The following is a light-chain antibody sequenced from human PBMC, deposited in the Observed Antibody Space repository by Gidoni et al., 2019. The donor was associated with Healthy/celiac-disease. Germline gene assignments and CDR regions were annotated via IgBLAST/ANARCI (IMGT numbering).Light chain of an antibody. CDR3: QQRNSYSP. CDR1: QGISSY. CDR2: AAS. V-gene: IGKV1-9*01. J-gene: IGKJ1*01. Sequence: DIQFTQSPSFLSASVGDRVTITCRASQGISSYLAWYQQKPGQAPKLRIDAASSWQSGVPSRFSGSGSGTEFTRTISSLQAEDFATYYCQQRNSYSPFGQGTKVEIK.